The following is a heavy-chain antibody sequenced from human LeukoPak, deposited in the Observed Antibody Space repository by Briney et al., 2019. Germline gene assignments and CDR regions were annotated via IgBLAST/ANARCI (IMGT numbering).Heavy chain of an antibody. CDR3: ARESPGILHY. V-gene: IGHV3-53*01. J-gene: IGHJ4*02. D-gene: IGHD6-13*01. CDR1: GFTVSSNY. Sequence: GGSLRLSCAASGFTVSSNYMTWVRQAPGKGLEWISVLYSGGSTYYADSVMGRFTISRDNSKNTLYLQMNSLRAEDTAVYYCARESPGILHYWGQGTLVTVSS. CDR2: LYSGGST.